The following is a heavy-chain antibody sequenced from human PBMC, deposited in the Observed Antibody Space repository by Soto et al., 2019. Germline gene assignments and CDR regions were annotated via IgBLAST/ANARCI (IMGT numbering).Heavy chain of an antibody. V-gene: IGHV4-30-2*01. J-gene: IGHJ5*02. CDR1: GGSISSGGYS. D-gene: IGHD3-16*01. Sequence: QLQLQESGSGLVKPSQTLSLTCAVSGGSISSGGYSWSWIRQPPGKGLEWIGYIYHSGSPYYNPSLKSRVTISVDRSKNQFSLKLSSVTAADTAVYYCARYGTLGELTWFDPWGQGTLVTVSS. CDR2: IYHSGSP. CDR3: ARYGTLGELTWFDP.